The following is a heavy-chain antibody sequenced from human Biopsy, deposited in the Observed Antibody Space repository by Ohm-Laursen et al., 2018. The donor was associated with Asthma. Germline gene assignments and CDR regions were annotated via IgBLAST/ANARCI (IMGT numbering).Heavy chain of an antibody. V-gene: IGHV1-3*01. J-gene: IGHJ3*02. D-gene: IGHD3-9*01. CDR3: ARTYYDFLTGQVNDVFAI. Sequence: GAPGKGFCKGSGNNFIKYAIQLGRQGPGQRLEWMGWIKAGNGNTKYSQKFQGRVTITRDTSASTAYMDLSSLRSEDTAVYYCARTYYDFLTGQVNDVFAIWGQGTMVTVSS. CDR1: GNNFIKYA. CDR2: IKAGNGNT.